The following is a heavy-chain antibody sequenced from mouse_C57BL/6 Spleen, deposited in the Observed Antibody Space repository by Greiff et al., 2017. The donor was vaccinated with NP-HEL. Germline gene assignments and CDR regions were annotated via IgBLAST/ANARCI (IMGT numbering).Heavy chain of an antibody. CDR2: IYPRSGNT. CDR1: GYTFTSYG. V-gene: IGHV1-81*01. J-gene: IGHJ3*01. CDR3: ARPSNYEGFAY. Sequence: QVQLKESGAELARPGASVKLSCKASGYTFTSYGISWVKQRTGQGLEWIGEIYPRSGNTYYNEKFKGKATLTADKSSSTAYMELRSLTSEDSAVYFCARPSNYEGFAYWGQGTLVTVSA. D-gene: IGHD2-5*01.